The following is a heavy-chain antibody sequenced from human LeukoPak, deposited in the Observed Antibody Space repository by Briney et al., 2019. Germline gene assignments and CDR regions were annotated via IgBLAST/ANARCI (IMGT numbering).Heavy chain of an antibody. Sequence: GGSLRLSCAASGFTFRNYAMSWVRQAPGKGLEWVSAISGSGGSTYYAHSVKGRFAISRDNSKNTLYLQMNSLRAEDTAVYYCAKDEGYSLKNWDYWGQGTLVTVSP. V-gene: IGHV3-23*01. D-gene: IGHD5-18*01. J-gene: IGHJ4*02. CDR1: GFTFRNYA. CDR2: ISGSGGST. CDR3: AKDEGYSLKNWDY.